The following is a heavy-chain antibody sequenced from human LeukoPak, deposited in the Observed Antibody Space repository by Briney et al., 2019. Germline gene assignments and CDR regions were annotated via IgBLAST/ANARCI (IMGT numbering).Heavy chain of an antibody. V-gene: IGHV1-2*02. J-gene: IGHJ4*02. CDR3: ARVGGFGELS. CDR1: GYTFTAYY. D-gene: IGHD3-10*01. CDR2: INPNNGGT. Sequence: ASVKVSCKTSGYTFTAYYTLWVRQAPGQGAEWMGWINPNNGGTNYAQKFQGGVTMTRDTSISAAYMELSRLRSDDTAVYYCARVGGFGELSWGQGTLVTVSS.